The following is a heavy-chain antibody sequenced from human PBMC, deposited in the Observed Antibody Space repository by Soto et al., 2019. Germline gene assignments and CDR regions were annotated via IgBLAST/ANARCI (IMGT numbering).Heavy chain of an antibody. J-gene: IGHJ4*02. V-gene: IGHV1-69*04. D-gene: IGHD4-17*01. CDR3: ARDQGDYGDYTTFDY. CDR2: IIPILGIA. CDR1: GGTFSSYT. Sequence: ASVKVSCKASGGTFSSYTISWVRQAPGQGLEWMGRIIPILGIANYAQKFQGRVTITADKSTSTAYMELSSLRSEDTAVYYCARDQGDYGDYTTFDYWGQGTLVTVSS.